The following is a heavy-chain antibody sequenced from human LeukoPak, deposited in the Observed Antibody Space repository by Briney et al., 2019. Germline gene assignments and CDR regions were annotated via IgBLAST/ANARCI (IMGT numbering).Heavy chain of an antibody. CDR3: ARVSYYDILTGIRRWFDP. J-gene: IGHJ5*02. CDR2: INAGNGNT. Sequence: ASVKVSCKASGYTFTSYAMHWVRQAPGQRLEWMGWINAGNGNTKYSQKFQGRVTITRDTSASTAYMELRSLRSDDTAVYYCARVSYYDILTGIRRWFDPWGQGTLVTVSS. CDR1: GYTFTSYA. V-gene: IGHV1-3*01. D-gene: IGHD3-9*01.